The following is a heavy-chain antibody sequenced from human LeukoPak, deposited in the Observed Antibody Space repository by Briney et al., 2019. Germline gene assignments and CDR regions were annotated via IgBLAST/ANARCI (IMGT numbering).Heavy chain of an antibody. D-gene: IGHD3-10*02. CDR2: INPNSGGT. V-gene: IGHV1-2*02. CDR3: ARGRKPFSGTAIYSGNWFDP. J-gene: IGHJ5*02. Sequence: GASVKVSCKASGYTFTGYYMHWVRQAPGQGLEWMGWINPNSGGTNYAQKFQGRVTMTRDTSISTAYMELSRLRSDDTAVCYCARGRKPFSGTAIYSGNWFDPWGQGTLVTVSS. CDR1: GYTFTGYY.